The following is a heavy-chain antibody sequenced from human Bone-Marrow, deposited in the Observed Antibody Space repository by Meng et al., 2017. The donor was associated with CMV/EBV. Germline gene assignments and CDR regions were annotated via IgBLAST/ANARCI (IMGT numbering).Heavy chain of an antibody. D-gene: IGHD2-2*01. J-gene: IGHJ5*02. V-gene: IGHV2-5*01. CDR1: GFSLSTSGVG. Sequence: SGPTLAQPKQTLTLTCTFSGFSLSTSGVGGGWIRQPPGKALEWLALIYWNDDKRYSPSLKSRLTITKDTSKNQVALTMTNMDPVDTATYYCARSRTAVNWFDPWGQGTLVTVSS. CDR3: ARSRTAVNWFDP. CDR2: IYWNDDK.